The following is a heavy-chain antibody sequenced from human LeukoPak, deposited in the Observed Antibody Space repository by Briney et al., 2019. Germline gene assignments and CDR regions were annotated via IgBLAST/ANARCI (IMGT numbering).Heavy chain of an antibody. CDR1: GASIRGYY. CDR3: ARVDGPHPSV. CDR2: IYDSGYT. J-gene: IGHJ6*02. D-gene: IGHD3-9*01. Sequence: SETLSLTCTVSGASIRGYYWNWVRQPPGKGLEWIGFIYDSGYTNYNPSLKSRVTMSVDTSKNQFSLKLSSVTAADTAVYFCARVDGPHPSVWGQGTTVTVSS. V-gene: IGHV4-59*12.